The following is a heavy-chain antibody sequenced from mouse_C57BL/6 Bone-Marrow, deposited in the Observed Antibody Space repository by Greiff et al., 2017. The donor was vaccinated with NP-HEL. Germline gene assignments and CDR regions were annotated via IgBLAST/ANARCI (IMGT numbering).Heavy chain of an antibody. V-gene: IGHV1-5*01. D-gene: IGHD1-1*01. CDR1: GYTFTSYW. CDR2: IYPGNSDT. J-gene: IGHJ3*01. CDR3: TRRGSYYGSLFAY. Sequence: EVQLQQSGTVLARPGASVKMSCKTSGYTFTSYWMHWVKQRPGQGLEGIGAIYPGNSDTSYNQKFKGKAKLTAVTSASPAYMELSSLTNEDSAVYYCTRRGSYYGSLFAYWGQGTLVTVSA.